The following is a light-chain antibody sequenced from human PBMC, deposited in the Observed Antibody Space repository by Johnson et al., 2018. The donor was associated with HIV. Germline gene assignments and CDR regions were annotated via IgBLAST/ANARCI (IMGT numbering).Light chain of an antibody. CDR3: GTWDSSLSAYV. CDR1: SSNIGNNY. CDR2: ENN. Sequence: QSVLTQPPSVSAAPGQKVTISCSGSSSNIGNNYVSWYQQVPGTAPKLLIYENNKRPSGIPDRFYGSKSGTSAALGITGLQTGDEADYYCGTWDSSLSAYVGGAATKVAVL. V-gene: IGLV1-51*02. J-gene: IGLJ1*01.